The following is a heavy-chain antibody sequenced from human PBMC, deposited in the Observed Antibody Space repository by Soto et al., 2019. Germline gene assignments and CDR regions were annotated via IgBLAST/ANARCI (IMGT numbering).Heavy chain of an antibody. CDR1: GGSISSGGYY. CDR3: ARDYYDSSGYSQNWFDP. CDR2: IYYSGST. D-gene: IGHD3-22*01. Sequence: TLSLTCTVSGGSISSGGYYWSWIRQRPGQGLEWIGYIYYSGSTYYNPYLKSRVTISVDTSKNQFSLKLSSVTAANTAVYYCARDYYDSSGYSQNWFDPCGQRTQETVSS. V-gene: IGHV4-31*03. J-gene: IGHJ5*02.